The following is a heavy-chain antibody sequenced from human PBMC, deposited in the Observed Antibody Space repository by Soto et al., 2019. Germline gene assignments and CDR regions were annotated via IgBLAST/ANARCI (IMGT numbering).Heavy chain of an antibody. CDR2: INPSGGST. Sequence: GASVKVSCKASGYTFTSYYMHWVRQAPGQGLEWMGIINPSGGSTSYAQKFQGRVTMTRDTSTSTVYMELSSLRSEDTAVYYCARDYRYCSGGSCYPTKYYFDYWGQGTLVTVSS. CDR1: GYTFTSYY. V-gene: IGHV1-46*01. CDR3: ARDYRYCSGGSCYPTKYYFDY. D-gene: IGHD2-15*01. J-gene: IGHJ4*02.